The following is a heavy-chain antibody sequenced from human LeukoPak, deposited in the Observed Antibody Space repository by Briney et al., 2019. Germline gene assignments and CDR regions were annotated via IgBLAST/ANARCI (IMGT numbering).Heavy chain of an antibody. D-gene: IGHD6-6*01. J-gene: IGHJ4*02. V-gene: IGHV3-30-3*01. CDR2: ISYDGSNK. Sequence: PGGSLRLSCAASGFTFSSYAMHWVRQAPGKGLEWVAVISYDGSNKYYADSVKGRFTISRDNSKNTLYLQMNSLRAEDTAVYYCARVIDPRAYAALDYWGQGTLVTVSS. CDR1: GFTFSSYA. CDR3: ARVIDPRAYAALDY.